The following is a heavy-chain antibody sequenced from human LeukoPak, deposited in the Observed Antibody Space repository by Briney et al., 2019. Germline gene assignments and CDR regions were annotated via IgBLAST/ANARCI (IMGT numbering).Heavy chain of an antibody. D-gene: IGHD6-13*01. CDR2: IRTSGGVV. Sequence: GGSLRLSCAASGFTFTSYTMNWVRQAPGKGLEWISYIRTSGGVVSYTDSVRGRFTISTDSAKNSLYLQMNSLRDDDTAVYYCARRNRGQQLATGYYFDYWGQGTLVTVSS. J-gene: IGHJ4*02. CDR1: GFTFTSYT. CDR3: ARRNRGQQLATGYYFDY. V-gene: IGHV3-48*02.